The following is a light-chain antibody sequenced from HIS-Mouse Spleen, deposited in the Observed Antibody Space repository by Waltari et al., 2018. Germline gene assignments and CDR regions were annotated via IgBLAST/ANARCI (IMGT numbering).Light chain of an antibody. V-gene: IGKV3-15*01. CDR2: GAS. Sequence: EIVLTQSPGNLSWSPGERATLSCRASQSVSSSYLAWYQQKPGQAPRLLIYGASTRATGIPARFSGSGSGTEFTLTISSMQSEDFAVYYCQQYNNWPFTFGPGTKVDIK. J-gene: IGKJ3*01. CDR1: QSVSSSY. CDR3: QQYNNWPFT.